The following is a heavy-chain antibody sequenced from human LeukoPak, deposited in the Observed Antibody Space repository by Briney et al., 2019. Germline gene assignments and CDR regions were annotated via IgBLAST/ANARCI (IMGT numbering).Heavy chain of an antibody. Sequence: GGSLRLSCAASGFTFSSHGMSWVRQTPGKGLEWVSSISTSGDGTVYADSVKGRVTISRDNSKNTLYLQMNSLRVEDTAVYSCAKNLLGSGAYSWYFDLWGRGTLVTVSS. J-gene: IGHJ2*01. CDR3: AKNLLGSGAYSWYFDL. CDR1: GFTFSSHG. CDR2: ISTSGDGT. V-gene: IGHV3-23*01. D-gene: IGHD1-26*01.